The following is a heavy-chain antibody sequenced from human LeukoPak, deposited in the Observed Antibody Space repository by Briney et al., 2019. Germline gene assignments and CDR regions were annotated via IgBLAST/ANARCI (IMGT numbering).Heavy chain of an antibody. CDR2: IYHSGST. J-gene: IGHJ6*03. CDR1: GYSISSGYY. V-gene: IGHV4-38-2*02. Sequence: SETLSLTCTVSGYSISSGYYWGWIRQPPGKGLEWIGSIYHSGSTYYNPSLKSRVTISVDTSKNQFSLKLSSVTAADTAVYYCARDLPPGIVVVPAAITGYMDVWGKGTTVTVSS. CDR3: ARDLPPGIVVVPAAITGYMDV. D-gene: IGHD2-2*02.